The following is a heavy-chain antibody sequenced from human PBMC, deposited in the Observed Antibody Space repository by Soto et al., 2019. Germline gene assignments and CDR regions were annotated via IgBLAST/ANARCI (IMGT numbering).Heavy chain of an antibody. J-gene: IGHJ6*02. D-gene: IGHD5-18*01. Sequence: QVQLQESGPGLVKPSETLSLTCTVTGGSVSSGSYYWSWIRQPPGKGLEWIGDIYYSGSTNYNPSLKSRVTISVDTSKNHFSLKLSSVTAADTAVYYCARDRVGRYSYGSYGMDVWGQGTTVTVSS. V-gene: IGHV4-61*03. CDR2: IYYSGST. CDR1: GGSVSSGSYY. CDR3: ARDRVGRYSYGSYGMDV.